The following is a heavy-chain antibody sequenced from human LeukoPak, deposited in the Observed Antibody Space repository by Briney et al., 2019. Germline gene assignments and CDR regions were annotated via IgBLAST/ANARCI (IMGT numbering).Heavy chain of an antibody. V-gene: IGHV3-23*01. CDR3: AKDDGGSYYIYYYYMDV. J-gene: IGHJ6*03. D-gene: IGHD3-16*01. CDR1: GFTFSNYG. Sequence: GGSLRLSCAASGFTFSNYGMSWVRQAPGKRREWVSAISGSGGNTYYADSVKGRFTISRDNSKNTLYLQMNSLRAEDTAVYYCAKDDGGSYYIYYYYMDVWGKGTTVTISS. CDR2: ISGSGGNT.